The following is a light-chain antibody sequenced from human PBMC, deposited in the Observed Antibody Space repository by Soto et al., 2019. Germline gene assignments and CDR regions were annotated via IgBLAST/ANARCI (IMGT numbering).Light chain of an antibody. CDR1: QDISNY. J-gene: IGKJ3*01. CDR3: QNYNSGPFT. V-gene: IGKV1-27*01. Sequence: DIQMTQSPSSLSASVGDRVTITCRASQDISNYLAWYQQKPGKVPQLLIYAASTLLSGVPSRFGGSGSGTDFTLTISSLQPEDFATYYCQNYNSGPFTFGPGTKVDIK. CDR2: AAS.